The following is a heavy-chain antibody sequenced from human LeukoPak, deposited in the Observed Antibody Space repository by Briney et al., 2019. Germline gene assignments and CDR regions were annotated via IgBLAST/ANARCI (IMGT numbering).Heavy chain of an antibody. CDR3: ARSDTLTGHCSGRSCYLFDF. CDR2: IYYSGST. Sequence: SEALSLTCTVSGGSISSYYWSWIRQPPGKGLVWIVHIYYSGSTNYIPSLKSRVTISIDTSKNQFSLILSSVTAADTAVYYCARSDTLTGHCSGRSCYLFDFWGQGTLVTVSS. V-gene: IGHV4-59*08. CDR1: GGSISSYY. D-gene: IGHD2-15*01. J-gene: IGHJ4*02.